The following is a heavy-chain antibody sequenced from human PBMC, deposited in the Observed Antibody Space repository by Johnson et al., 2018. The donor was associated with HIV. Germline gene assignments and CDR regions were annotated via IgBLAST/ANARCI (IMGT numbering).Heavy chain of an antibody. J-gene: IGHJ3*01. Sequence: QLVESGGGVIRPGGSLRLSCAASGFTFDDYDMHWVRQAPGKGLEWVSGISWHRGSIGYAASVKGRFPISRDNAKNSLALQMNSLRAEDTALYYCARDGYCSSSSCYHDAFDLWGQGTMVTVSS. CDR2: ISWHRGSI. CDR1: GFTFDDYD. CDR3: ARDGYCSSSSCYHDAFDL. D-gene: IGHD2-2*01. V-gene: IGHV3-9*01.